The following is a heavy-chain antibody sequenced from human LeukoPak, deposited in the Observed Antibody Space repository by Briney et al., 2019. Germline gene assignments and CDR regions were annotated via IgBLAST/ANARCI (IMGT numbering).Heavy chain of an antibody. V-gene: IGHV1-69*13. D-gene: IGHD3-9*01. CDR3: ARGSYDILTGNRPYGMDV. J-gene: IGHJ6*02. Sequence: SVKVSCKASGGTFSSYAISWVRQAPGQGLEWMGGIIPIFGTANYAQKFQGRVTITADESTSTAYMELSSLRSEDTAVYYCARGSYDILTGNRPYGMDVWGQGTTVTVSS. CDR1: GGTFSSYA. CDR2: IIPIFGTA.